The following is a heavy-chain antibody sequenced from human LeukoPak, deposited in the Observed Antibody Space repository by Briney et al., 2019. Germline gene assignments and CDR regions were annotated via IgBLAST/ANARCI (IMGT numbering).Heavy chain of an antibody. CDR3: ASEIAVAGTDGDY. CDR1: GF. J-gene: IGHJ4*02. CDR2: INSDGSST. Sequence: GGSLRLSCAASGFQAPGKGLVWVSRINSDGSSTSYADSVKGRFTISRDNAKNTLYLQMNSLRAEDTAVYYCASEIAVAGTDGDYWGQGTLVTVSS. D-gene: IGHD6-19*01. V-gene: IGHV3-74*01.